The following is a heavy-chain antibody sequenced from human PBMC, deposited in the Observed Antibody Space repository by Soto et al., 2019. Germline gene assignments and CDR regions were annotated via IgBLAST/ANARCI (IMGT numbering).Heavy chain of an antibody. CDR3: ARQQLRGSYYYYYGMDV. CDR2: IYYSGST. CDR1: GGSISSYY. Sequence: PSETLSLTCTVSGGSISSYYWSWIRQPPGKGLEWIGYIYYSGSTNYNPSPKSRVTISVDTSKNQFSLKLSSVTAADTAVYYCARQQLRGSYYYYYGMDVWGQGTTVTVSS. V-gene: IGHV4-59*01. D-gene: IGHD5-18*01. J-gene: IGHJ6*02.